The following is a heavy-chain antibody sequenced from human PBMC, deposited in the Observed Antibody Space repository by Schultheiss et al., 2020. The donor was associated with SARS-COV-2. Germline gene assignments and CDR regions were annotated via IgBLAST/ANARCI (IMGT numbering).Heavy chain of an antibody. CDR3: SYDSSGYYYNFDY. D-gene: IGHD3-22*01. CDR1: GFTFRNYA. J-gene: IGHJ4*02. Sequence: GGSLRLSCAASGFTFRNYAMSWVRQAPGKGLEWISVISPSDGSTYYADTVKGRFTISRDNSKNTLYLQMNSLRAEDTAVYYCSYDSSGYYYNFDYWGQGTLVTVSS. V-gene: IGHV3-23*01. CDR2: ISPSDGST.